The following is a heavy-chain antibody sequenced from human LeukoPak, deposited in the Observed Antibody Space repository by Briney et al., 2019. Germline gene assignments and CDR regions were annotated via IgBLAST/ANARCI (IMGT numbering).Heavy chain of an antibody. J-gene: IGHJ4*02. CDR2: IYTSGST. V-gene: IGHV4-4*07. D-gene: IGHD6-19*01. CDR1: GGSISSYY. Sequence: ASEALSLTCTVSGGSISSYYWSWIRQPAGKGLDWIGRIYTSGSTNYNPSLKSRVTMSVDTSKSQFSLKLSSVTAADTAVYYCARAIAVAGTYYFDYWGQGTLVTVSS. CDR3: ARAIAVAGTYYFDY.